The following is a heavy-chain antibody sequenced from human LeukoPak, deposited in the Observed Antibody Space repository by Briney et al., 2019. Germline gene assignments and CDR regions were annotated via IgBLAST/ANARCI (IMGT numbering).Heavy chain of an antibody. V-gene: IGHV3-9*01. CDR2: ISGDSGRI. J-gene: IGHJ6*03. CDR1: GFIFDDYA. D-gene: IGHD3-10*01. CDR3: AKGAGDMDV. Sequence: PGRSLRLSCAASGFIFDDYAMHWVRQAPGKGLEWVSGISGDSGRIGYADSVRGRFTISRDNAKKSLYLQMNSLRAEDTALYYCAKGAGDMDVWGKGTTVTVSS.